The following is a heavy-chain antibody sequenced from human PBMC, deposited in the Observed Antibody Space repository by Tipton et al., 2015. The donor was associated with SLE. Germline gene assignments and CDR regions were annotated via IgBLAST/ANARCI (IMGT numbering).Heavy chain of an antibody. D-gene: IGHD2-21*01. CDR3: ATKRAVGTIVGSVVSCFVF. J-gene: IGHJ4*02. Sequence: VQLVQSGAEVKMPGASVKVSCKASGYTFTSYAISWVRQAPGQGLEWMGWISPFNRNTDYAQKFQGRVTMTTASSTSATYLELRSLRSDGTACYFCATKRAVGTIVGSVVSCFVFWSQGTMVTVSS. CDR2: ISPFNRNT. CDR1: GYTFTSYA. V-gene: IGHV1-18*01.